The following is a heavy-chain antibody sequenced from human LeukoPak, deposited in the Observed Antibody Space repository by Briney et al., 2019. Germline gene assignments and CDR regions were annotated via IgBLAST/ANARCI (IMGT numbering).Heavy chain of an antibody. D-gene: IGHD2-15*01. V-gene: IGHV4-30-2*01. CDR1: GGSISSGGYS. CDR3: ARLRNYYYGMDV. Sequence: TLSLTCAVSGGSISSGGYSWSWIRQPPGKGLEWIGYIYHSGSTYYNPSLKSRVTISVDRSKNQFSLKLSSVTAADTAVYYCARLRNYYYGMDVWGQGTTVTVSS. J-gene: IGHJ6*02. CDR2: IYHSGST.